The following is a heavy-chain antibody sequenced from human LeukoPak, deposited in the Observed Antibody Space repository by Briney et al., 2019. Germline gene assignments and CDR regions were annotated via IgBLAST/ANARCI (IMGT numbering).Heavy chain of an antibody. CDR2: IRYDGSNK. Sequence: PGGSLRLSCAASGFTFSSYGMHWVRQAPGKGLEWVAFIRYDGSNKYYADSVKGRFTISRDNSKNTLYLQMNSLRAEDTAVYYCAKGRDGYIPYYFDYWGQGALVTVSS. D-gene: IGHD5-24*01. CDR1: GFTFSSYG. V-gene: IGHV3-30*02. CDR3: AKGRDGYIPYYFDY. J-gene: IGHJ4*02.